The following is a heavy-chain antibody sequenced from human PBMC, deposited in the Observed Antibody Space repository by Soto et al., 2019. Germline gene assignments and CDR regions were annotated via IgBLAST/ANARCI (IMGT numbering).Heavy chain of an antibody. CDR3: ARATVRQPFAGNYYSAIDL. V-gene: IGHV1-69*12. D-gene: IGHD4-4*01. J-gene: IGHJ6*02. CDR2: IIPIFPTP. Sequence: QVQLVQSGAEVKKPGSSVTVSCKASGGTFGNSAISWVRQAPGQGLEWMGGIIPIFPTPDYAQKFQGRVTITAHESTTTASMELTRLRSAATAVYYSARATVRQPFAGNYYSAIDLWGQGTTVTVSS. CDR1: GGTFGNSA.